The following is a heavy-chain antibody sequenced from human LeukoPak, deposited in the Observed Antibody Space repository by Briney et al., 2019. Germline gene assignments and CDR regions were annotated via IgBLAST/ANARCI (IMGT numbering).Heavy chain of an antibody. Sequence: SETLSLTCAVYGGSFSGYYWSWLRQPPGKGLEWIGEINHSGSTNYNPSLKSRVTISVDTSKNQFSLKLSSVTAADTAVYYCARVYSSGWYDYWGQGTLVTVSS. J-gene: IGHJ4*02. V-gene: IGHV4-34*01. CDR2: INHSGST. CDR1: GGSFSGYY. D-gene: IGHD6-19*01. CDR3: ARVYSSGWYDY.